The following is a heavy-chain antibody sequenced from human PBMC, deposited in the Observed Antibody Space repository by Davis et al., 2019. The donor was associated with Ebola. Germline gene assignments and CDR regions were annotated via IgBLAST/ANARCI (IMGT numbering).Heavy chain of an antibody. V-gene: IGHV4-59*02. CDR3: ARDTITGTMYFSYGVDV. J-gene: IGHJ6*02. CDR2: VYSGGAT. D-gene: IGHD1-7*01. Sequence: MPGGSLRLSCTVSGVSVTRNFWSWIRQSPGRGLEWIGYVYSGGATLHNPSLKSRITLSLDTSKNQFSLKLSSVTAADTAVYYCARDTITGTMYFSYGVDVWGQGTTVTVSS. CDR1: GVSVTRNF.